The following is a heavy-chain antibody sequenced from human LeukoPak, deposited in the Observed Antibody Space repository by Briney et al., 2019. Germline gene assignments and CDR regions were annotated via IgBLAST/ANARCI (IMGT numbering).Heavy chain of an antibody. D-gene: IGHD2-15*01. V-gene: IGHV4-59*11. Sequence: SETLSLTCTVSGGSISSHYWTWIRQSPVKGLEWIGDISNSGSTSYNPSLKSRVTVSIDTSKNQFSLRLSSVTAADTAVYYCGRDALVGYFSYYYMDVWGKGTTVTVSS. CDR2: ISNSGST. CDR1: GGSISSHY. J-gene: IGHJ6*03. CDR3: GRDALVGYFSYYYMDV.